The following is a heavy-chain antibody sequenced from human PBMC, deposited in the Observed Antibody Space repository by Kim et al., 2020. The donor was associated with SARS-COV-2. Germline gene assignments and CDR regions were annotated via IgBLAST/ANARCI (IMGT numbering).Heavy chain of an antibody. Sequence: SDRGVRTHYASAVKGRFTISRDMSKSTLFLQMNSLRAEDTAVYYCEASDYWGQGSLVTVSS. V-gene: IGHV3-23*01. CDR3: EASDY. CDR2: SDRGVRT. J-gene: IGHJ4*02.